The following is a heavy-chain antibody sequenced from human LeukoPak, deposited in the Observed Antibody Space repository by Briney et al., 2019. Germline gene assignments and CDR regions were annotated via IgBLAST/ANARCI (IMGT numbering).Heavy chain of an antibody. J-gene: IGHJ6*03. CDR1: GGSISSYY. V-gene: IGHV4-59*01. CDR3: AGAGGPQYYYYYYMDV. CDR2: IYYSGST. Sequence: PSETLSLTCTVSGGSISSYYWSWIRQPPGKRLEWIGYIYYSGSTNYNPSLKSRVTISVDTSKNQFSLKLSSVTAADTAVYYCAGAGGPQYYYYYYMDVWGKGTTVTVSS.